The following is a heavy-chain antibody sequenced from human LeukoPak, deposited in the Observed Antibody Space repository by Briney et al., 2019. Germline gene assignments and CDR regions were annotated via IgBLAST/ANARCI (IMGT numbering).Heavy chain of an antibody. CDR2: ISYDGSNK. Sequence: GGSLRLSCAASGFTFSSYAMHWVRQAPGKGLEWVAVISYDGSNKYYADSVKGRFTISRDNSKNTLYLQMNSPRAEDTAVYYCARERVVVVAACLDYWGQGTLVTVSS. D-gene: IGHD2-15*01. CDR3: ARERVVVVAACLDY. J-gene: IGHJ4*02. V-gene: IGHV3-30*04. CDR1: GFTFSSYA.